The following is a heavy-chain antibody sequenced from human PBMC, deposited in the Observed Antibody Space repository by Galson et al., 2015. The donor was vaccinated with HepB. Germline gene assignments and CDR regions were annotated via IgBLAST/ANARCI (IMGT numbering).Heavy chain of an antibody. CDR1: GFTFSSYA. CDR2: ISRNGGST. J-gene: IGHJ3*02. Sequence: LRLSCAASGFTFSSYAMSWVRQAPGKGLEWVSAISRNGGSTYYADSVKGRFTISRDNSKNTLFLQMNSLRAEDTAVYYCASSSDPYDFGSGYADAFDIWGQGTMVTVSS. D-gene: IGHD3-3*01. CDR3: ASSSDPYDFGSGYADAFDI. V-gene: IGHV3-23*01.